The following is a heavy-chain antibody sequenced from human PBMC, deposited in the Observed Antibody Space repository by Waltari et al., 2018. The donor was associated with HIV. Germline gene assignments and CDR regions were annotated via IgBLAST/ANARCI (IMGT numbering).Heavy chain of an antibody. V-gene: IGHV3-21*02. J-gene: IGHJ4*02. Sequence: ELVESGGGLFKPGKSLRLSCNASGIAFDLFTMTRVRQAPGRGLEWVSSISRGSSFSYYSDSFKGRISISRDNAKKSLFLQMNSLTADDTGLYFCVGDRTSLTTGDFDSWGQGVPVIVSS. CDR1: GIAFDLFT. D-gene: IGHD1-1*01. CDR3: VGDRTSLTTGDFDS. CDR2: ISRGSSFS.